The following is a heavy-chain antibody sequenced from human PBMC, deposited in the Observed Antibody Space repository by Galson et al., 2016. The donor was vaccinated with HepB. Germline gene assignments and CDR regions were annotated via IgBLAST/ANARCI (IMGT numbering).Heavy chain of an antibody. V-gene: IGHV1-69*13. CDR3: ASGPYYASNAYYRGRAKYYGMDV. J-gene: IGHJ6*02. CDR2: VIPIFREA. Sequence: SVKVSCKASGGTFSSYVISWVRQAPGQGLEWMGWVIPIFREANYPQKFQGRVTITADEPTSTAYRELSGLRSEDTAVYYCASGPYYASNAYYRGRAKYYGMDVWGQGTTVTVSS. CDR1: GGTFSSYV. D-gene: IGHD3-22*01.